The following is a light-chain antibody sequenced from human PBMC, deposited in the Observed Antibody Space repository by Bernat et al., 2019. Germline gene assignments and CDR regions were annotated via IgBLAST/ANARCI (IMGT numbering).Light chain of an antibody. CDR3: MQCTHWPPYT. J-gene: IGKJ2*01. Sequence: DVVMTQSPLSLPVTLGQPASISCRSSQSLVYSDGNTYLNWFQQRPGQSPRRLIYKVYNRDSGIPDRFSGGRSGTACTMKISRVEAEDVVVYYCMQCTHWPPYTFGQGTKLEI. V-gene: IGKV2-30*01. CDR2: KVY. CDR1: QSLVYSDGNTY.